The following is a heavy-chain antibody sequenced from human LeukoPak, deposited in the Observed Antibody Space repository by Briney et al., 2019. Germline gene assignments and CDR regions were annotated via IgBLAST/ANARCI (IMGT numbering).Heavy chain of an antibody. Sequence: SQTLSLTCTVSGGSISSGSYYWSWIRQPAGQGLEWIGRIYTSGSTNYNPSLKSRVTISVDTSKNQFSLKLSSVTAADTAVYYCAREGVVTADYWGQGTLVTVSS. V-gene: IGHV4-61*02. CDR3: AREGVVTADY. J-gene: IGHJ4*02. D-gene: IGHD3-22*01. CDR2: IYTSGST. CDR1: GGSISSGSYY.